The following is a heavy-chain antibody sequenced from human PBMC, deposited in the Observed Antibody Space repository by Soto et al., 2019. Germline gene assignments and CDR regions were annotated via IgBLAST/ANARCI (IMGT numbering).Heavy chain of an antibody. Sequence: SDTLSLTCAVYGGSFSVYYWSWIRQPPGKGLEWIGEINHSGSTNYNPSLKSRVTISVDTSKNQFSLKLSSVTAADTAVYYCARGRGSGYYSRFDYWGQGTLVTVSS. V-gene: IGHV4-34*01. CDR1: GGSFSVYY. CDR2: INHSGST. D-gene: IGHD3-3*01. J-gene: IGHJ4*02. CDR3: ARGRGSGYYSRFDY.